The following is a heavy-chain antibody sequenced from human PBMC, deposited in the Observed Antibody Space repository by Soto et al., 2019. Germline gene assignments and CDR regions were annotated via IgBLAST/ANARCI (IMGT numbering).Heavy chain of an antibody. V-gene: IGHV3-74*01. CDR1: GFTFDYYW. CDR3: ASGDRGGFDL. CDR2: VHSDGTTT. D-gene: IGHD7-27*01. Sequence: EVQLVESGGGLVQPGGSLRLSCAASGFTFDYYWMHWVRQAPGKGLVWVSRVHSDGTTTTYADSVKGRFTISRDNARNTVSMQTSSLRAENTAIYYCASGDRGGFDLWGHGTVVTVSS. J-gene: IGHJ3*01.